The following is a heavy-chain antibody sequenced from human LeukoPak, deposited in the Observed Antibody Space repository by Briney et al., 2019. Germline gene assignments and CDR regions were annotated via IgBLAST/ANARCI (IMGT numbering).Heavy chain of an antibody. D-gene: IGHD6-13*01. CDR2: ISSSSSYI. Sequence: GGSLRLSCAASGFTFSSYSMNWVRQAPGKRLEWVSSISSSSSYIYYADPVKGRFTISRDNAKNSLYLQMNSLRAEDTAVYYCARDAKYSSSWFNWFDPWGQGTLVTVSS. CDR1: GFTFSSYS. V-gene: IGHV3-21*01. CDR3: ARDAKYSSSWFNWFDP. J-gene: IGHJ5*02.